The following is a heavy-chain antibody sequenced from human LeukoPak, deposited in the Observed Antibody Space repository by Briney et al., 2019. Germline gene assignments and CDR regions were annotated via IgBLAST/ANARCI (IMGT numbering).Heavy chain of an antibody. V-gene: IGHV3-48*02. CDR2: ISSSSTI. CDR1: GFTFSSYS. CDR3: ARGSSGRGRPVDY. D-gene: IGHD6-19*01. Sequence: GGSLRLSCAASGFTFSSYSMNWVRQAPGKGLEWVSYISSSSTIYYADSVKGRFTISRDNAKNSLYLQMNSLRDEDTAVYYCARGSSGRGRPVDYWGQGTLVTVSS. J-gene: IGHJ4*02.